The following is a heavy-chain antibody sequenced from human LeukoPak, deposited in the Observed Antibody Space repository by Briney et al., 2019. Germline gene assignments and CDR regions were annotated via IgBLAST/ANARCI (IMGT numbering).Heavy chain of an antibody. CDR3: ARDRGYSSSWYEPRYYYYGMDV. CDR1: GGTFSSYA. Sequence: ASVKVSCKASGGTFSSYAISWVRQAPGQGLEWMGRIIPILGMANYAQKFQGRVTITADKSTSTAYMELSSLRSEDTAVYYCARDRGYSSSWYEPRYYYYGMDVWGQGTTVTVSS. CDR2: IIPILGMA. V-gene: IGHV1-69*04. D-gene: IGHD6-13*01. J-gene: IGHJ6*02.